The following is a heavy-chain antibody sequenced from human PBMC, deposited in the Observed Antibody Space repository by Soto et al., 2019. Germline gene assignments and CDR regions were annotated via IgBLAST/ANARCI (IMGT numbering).Heavy chain of an antibody. D-gene: IGHD2-2*01. CDR2: IYYSGST. V-gene: IGHV4-39*01. Sequence: SETLSLTCTVSGGSISSSSYYWGWSRQPPGKGLEWIGSIYYSGSTYYNPSLKSRVTISVDTSKNQFSLKLSSVTAADTAVYYCARVRIVLVPAAIDYFDYWGQG. CDR3: ARVRIVLVPAAIDYFDY. J-gene: IGHJ4*02. CDR1: GGSISSSSYY.